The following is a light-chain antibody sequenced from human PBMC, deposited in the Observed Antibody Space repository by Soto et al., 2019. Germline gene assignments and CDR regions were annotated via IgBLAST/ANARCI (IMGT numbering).Light chain of an antibody. Sequence: DIQMTQSPSSLSPSVGDRGAITCRASQTITNYLNWYQQKPGKAPNXIIHGASRLQSGVPARFSGSGSGTDCTLSINSLQPEDFATYYCQQAYSFPITLGQGTRLEIK. CDR1: QTITNY. J-gene: IGKJ5*01. V-gene: IGKV1-39*01. CDR3: QQAYSFPIT. CDR2: GAS.